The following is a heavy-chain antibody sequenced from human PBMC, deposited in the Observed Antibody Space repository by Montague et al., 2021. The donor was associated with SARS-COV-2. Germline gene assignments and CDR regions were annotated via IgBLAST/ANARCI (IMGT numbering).Heavy chain of an antibody. CDR3: ARSRVSSGRGAFDI. D-gene: IGHD6-19*01. CDR2: IYSGGST. J-gene: IGHJ3*02. CDR1: GFTVSSNY. V-gene: IGHV3-53*01. Sequence: SVILSCAASGFTVSSNYMSWVRQAPVKGLEWVSVIYSGGSTYYAXSVKGRFTISRDNSKNTLYLQMNSLRAEDTAVYYCARSRVSSGRGAFDIWGQGTMVTVSS.